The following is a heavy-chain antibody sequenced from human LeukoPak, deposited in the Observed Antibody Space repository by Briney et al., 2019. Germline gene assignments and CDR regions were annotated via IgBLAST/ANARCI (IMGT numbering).Heavy chain of an antibody. CDR2: ISYDGNNK. CDR1: GFTFSDYY. V-gene: IGHV3-30*18. Sequence: PGGSLRLSCAASGFTFSDYYMSWIRQAPGKGLEWVAFISYDGNNKYYADSVKGRITISRDNLKNTLWLQLNSLRAEDTAVYYCAKGKRGRSMATKIAAKHWGQGTQVTVSS. CDR3: AKGKRGRSMATKIAAKH. D-gene: IGHD3-22*01. J-gene: IGHJ1*01.